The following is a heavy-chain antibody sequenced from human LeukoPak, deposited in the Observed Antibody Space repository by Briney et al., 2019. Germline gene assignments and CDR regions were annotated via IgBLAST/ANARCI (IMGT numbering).Heavy chain of an antibody. CDR2: IYHSGST. CDR1: GGSISSGGYS. V-gene: IGHV4-30-2*01. J-gene: IGHJ4*02. D-gene: IGHD3-22*01. CDR3: ARVRSGYQRVFDY. Sequence: SQTLSLTCAVSGGSISSGGYSWSWIRPPPGKRLEWIGYIYHSGSTYYNPSLKRRATISVDSSKNQSSLKLSSVTAADTAVYYCARVRSGYQRVFDYCGQGTLVTVSS.